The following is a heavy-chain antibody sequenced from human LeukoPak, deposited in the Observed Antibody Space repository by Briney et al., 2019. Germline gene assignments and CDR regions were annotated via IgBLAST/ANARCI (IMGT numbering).Heavy chain of an antibody. Sequence: SQTLSLTCTVSGGSISSGTYYWSWIRQSAGKGLEWIGRIYTSGSTNYNPSLKSRVTISVDTSKNQLSLKLSSVTAADTAVYYCARAGYCSGGSCWPNWYFDLWGRGTLVTVSS. CDR1: GGSISSGTYY. CDR3: ARAGYCSGGSCWPNWYFDL. CDR2: IYTSGST. D-gene: IGHD2-15*01. J-gene: IGHJ2*01. V-gene: IGHV4-61*02.